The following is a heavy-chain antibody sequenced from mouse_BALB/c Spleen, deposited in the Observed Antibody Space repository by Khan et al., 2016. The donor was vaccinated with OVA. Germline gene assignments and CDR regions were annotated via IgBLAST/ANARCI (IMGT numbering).Heavy chain of an antibody. Sequence: EVQLQESGPGLVKPSQSLSLTCTVTGYSITSDYAWNWIRQFPGNKLEWMGYITYSGRTSYTPSLKSRISITRDTSKNQFFLQLNSVSTEDTATYYCAGERDYWGQGTLVTVSA. V-gene: IGHV3-2*02. CDR3: AGERDY. J-gene: IGHJ3*01. CDR1: GYSITSDYA. CDR2: ITYSGRT.